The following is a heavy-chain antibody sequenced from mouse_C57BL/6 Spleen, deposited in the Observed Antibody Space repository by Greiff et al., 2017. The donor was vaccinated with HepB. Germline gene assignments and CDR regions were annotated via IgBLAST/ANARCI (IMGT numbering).Heavy chain of an antibody. D-gene: IGHD1-1*01. V-gene: IGHV1-81*01. CDR1: GYTFTSYG. J-gene: IGHJ1*03. CDR3: AISIISTVVTFYWYFDV. CDR2: IYPRSGNT. Sequence: VQLQQSGAELARPGASVKLSCKASGYTFTSYGISWVKQRTGQGLEWIGEIYPRSGNTYYNEKFKGKATLTADKSSSTAYMELRSLTSEDSAVYFCAISIISTVVTFYWYFDVWGTGTTVTVSS.